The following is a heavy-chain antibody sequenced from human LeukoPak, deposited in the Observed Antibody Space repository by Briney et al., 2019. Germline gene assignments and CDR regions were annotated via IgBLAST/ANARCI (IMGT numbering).Heavy chain of an antibody. V-gene: IGHV4-34*01. Sequence: PSETLSLTCAVYGGRFSAYYWGWIRQPPGEGLEWIGEAIQSGSTNDNQSLESQVTISVDTSKNQFSLKLSSMTAADTAVYYCARGRGPNLDYWGQGTLVTVSS. CDR1: GGRFSAYY. J-gene: IGHJ4*02. CDR2: AIQSGST. CDR3: ARGRGPNLDY. D-gene: IGHD4/OR15-4a*01.